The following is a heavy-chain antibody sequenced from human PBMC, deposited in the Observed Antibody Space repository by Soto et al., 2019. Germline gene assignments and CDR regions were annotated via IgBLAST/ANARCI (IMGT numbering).Heavy chain of an antibody. CDR1: GFTFSSYA. D-gene: IGHD3-16*02. V-gene: IGHV3-23*01. CDR2: ISGSGGST. Sequence: EVQLLESGGGLVQPGGSLRLSCAASGFTFSSYAMSWVRQAPGKGLEWVSAISGSGGSTYYADSVKGRFTISRDNSKNTLYLQMNSLRAEDTAVYYCAKDSLMITFGGVIVMQSYFQHWGQGTLVTVSS. CDR3: AKDSLMITFGGVIVMQSYFQH. J-gene: IGHJ1*01.